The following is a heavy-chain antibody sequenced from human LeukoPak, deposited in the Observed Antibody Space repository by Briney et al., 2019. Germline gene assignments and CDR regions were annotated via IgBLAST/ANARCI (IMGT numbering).Heavy chain of an antibody. V-gene: IGHV4-59*01. Sequence: GSLRLSCAASGFTFSDYYMSWIRQAPGKGLEWIGYIYYSGSTNYNPSLKSRVTISVDTSKNQFSLKLRSVTAADTAVYYCARESLRQQWLVRREEYYYMDVWGKGTTVTISS. D-gene: IGHD6-19*01. CDR3: ARESLRQQWLVRREEYYYMDV. CDR2: IYYSGST. J-gene: IGHJ6*03. CDR1: GFTFSDYY.